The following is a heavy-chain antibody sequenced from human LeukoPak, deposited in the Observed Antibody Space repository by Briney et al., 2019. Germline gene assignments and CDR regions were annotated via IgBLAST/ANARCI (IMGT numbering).Heavy chain of an antibody. CDR2: ISYDGSNK. J-gene: IGHJ4*02. CDR3: AREVRAYGGYSQSDY. D-gene: IGHD5-12*01. Sequence: GGSLRLSCAASGFTFSSYAMHWVRQAPGKGLEWVADISYDGSNKNYADSVKGRFTISRDNSKNTLYLQMNSLRAEDTAVYYCAREVRAYGGYSQSDYWGQGTLVTVSS. CDR1: GFTFSSYA. V-gene: IGHV3-30*04.